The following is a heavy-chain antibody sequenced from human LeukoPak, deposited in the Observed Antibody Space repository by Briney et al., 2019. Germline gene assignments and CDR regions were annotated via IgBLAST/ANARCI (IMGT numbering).Heavy chain of an antibody. Sequence: GGSLRLSCAASEFTFSNYWMHWVRQAPGKGLVWVSRINTDGSSIRYADSVKGRFTISRDNAKNTLYLQTNSLRVEDTAVYYCARDSSGADYYDSSGFDYWGQGILVTVSS. J-gene: IGHJ4*02. CDR1: EFTFSNYW. CDR2: INTDGSSI. CDR3: ARDSSGADYYDSSGFDY. D-gene: IGHD3-22*01. V-gene: IGHV3-74*01.